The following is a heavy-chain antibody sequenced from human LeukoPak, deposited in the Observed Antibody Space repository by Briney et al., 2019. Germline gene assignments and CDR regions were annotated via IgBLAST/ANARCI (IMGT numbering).Heavy chain of an antibody. J-gene: IGHJ3*02. CDR2: IYYSGST. V-gene: IGHV4-31*03. CDR3: ARDSDMGPFDI. CDR1: GGSISSGGYY. D-gene: IGHD1-26*01. Sequence: SETLSLTCTVSGGSISSGGYYWSWIRQHPGKGLEWIGYIYYSGSTYYNPSLKSRVTISVDTSKNQFSLKLSSVTAADTAVYYCARDSDMGPFDIWGQGTMVTVSS.